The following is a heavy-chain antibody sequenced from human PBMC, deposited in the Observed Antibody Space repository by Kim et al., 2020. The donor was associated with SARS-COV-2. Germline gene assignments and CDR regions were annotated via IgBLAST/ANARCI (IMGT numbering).Heavy chain of an antibody. V-gene: IGHV3-21*01. CDR2: ISSSSSYI. J-gene: IGHJ6*02. CDR3: ARDPDVRVLPHSMDV. D-gene: IGHD3-10*01. Sequence: GGSLRLSCAASGFTFSSYSMNWVRQAPGKGLEWVSSISSSSSYIYYADSVKGRFTISRDNAKNSLYLQMNSLRAEDTAVYYCARDPDVRVLPHSMDVWGQGTTVTVSS. CDR1: GFTFSSYS.